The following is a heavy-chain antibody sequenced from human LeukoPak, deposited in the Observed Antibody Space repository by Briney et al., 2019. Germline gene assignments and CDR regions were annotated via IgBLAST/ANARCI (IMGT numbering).Heavy chain of an antibody. D-gene: IGHD6-19*01. J-gene: IGHJ5*02. CDR3: VRDGDLSTGWYRGPHRS. V-gene: IGHV3-7*01. CDR1: GFTFSSYG. Sequence: GGSLRLSCAASGFTFSSYGMHWVRQAPGKGLEWVANIKQDEGEKYYADSVKGRFTISRDNVKNSVYLQMNGLRVEDTAVYFCVRDGDLSTGWYRGPHRSWGQGTLVTVSS. CDR2: IKQDEGEK.